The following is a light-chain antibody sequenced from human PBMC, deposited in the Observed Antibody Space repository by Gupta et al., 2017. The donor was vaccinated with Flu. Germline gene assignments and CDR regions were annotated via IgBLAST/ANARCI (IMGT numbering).Light chain of an antibody. CDR2: AAS. V-gene: IGKV1-39*01. J-gene: IGKJ1*01. CDR3: QQSYSTPQT. CDR1: QSISSY. Sequence: GDRVTITCRASQSISSYLSWYQQKPGKAPKLLIDAASSLQSGVPSRFSGSGSGTDFTITISSLQPEDFATYYCQQSYSTPQTFGQGTKVEIK.